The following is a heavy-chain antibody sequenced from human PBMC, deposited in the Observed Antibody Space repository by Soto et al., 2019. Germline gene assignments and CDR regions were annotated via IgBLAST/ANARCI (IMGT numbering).Heavy chain of an antibody. V-gene: IGHV1-69*04. CDR1: GYTFTNYG. CDR3: ARDYYDSSGPDY. Sequence: GASVKVSCKASGYTFTNYGISWVRQAPGQGLEWMGRIIPILGIANYAQKFQGRVTITADKSTSTAYMELSSLRSEDTAVYYCARDYYDSSGPDYWGQGTLVTVSS. D-gene: IGHD3-22*01. CDR2: IIPILGIA. J-gene: IGHJ4*02.